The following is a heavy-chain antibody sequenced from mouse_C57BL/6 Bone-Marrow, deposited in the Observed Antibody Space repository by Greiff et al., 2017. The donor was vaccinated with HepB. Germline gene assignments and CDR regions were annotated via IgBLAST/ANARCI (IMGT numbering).Heavy chain of an antibody. CDR2: ISYDGSN. Sequence: EESGPGLVKPSQSLSLTCSVTGYSITSGYYWNWIRQFPGNKLEWMGYISYDGSNNYNPSLKNRISITRDTSKNQFFLKLNSVTTEDTATYYCAREGHYYGSSYGFDYWGQGTTLTVSS. D-gene: IGHD1-1*01. J-gene: IGHJ2*01. V-gene: IGHV3-6*01. CDR3: AREGHYYGSSYGFDY. CDR1: GYSITSGYY.